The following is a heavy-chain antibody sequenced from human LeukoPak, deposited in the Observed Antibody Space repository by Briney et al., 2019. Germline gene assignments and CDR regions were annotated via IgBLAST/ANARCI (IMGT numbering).Heavy chain of an antibody. CDR2: ISYDGSNK. CDR3: ARAGSQSHVDAAMGFCNY. D-gene: IGHD5-18*01. Sequence: PPGRSLRLSCAASGFTFSSYAMHWVRQAPGKGLEWVAVISYDGSNKYYADSVKGRFTISRDNSKNTLYLQMDSLSAEDTAVYYCARAGSQSHVDAAMGFCNYWGQGTLVTVSS. J-gene: IGHJ4*02. V-gene: IGHV3-30-3*01. CDR1: GFTFSSYA.